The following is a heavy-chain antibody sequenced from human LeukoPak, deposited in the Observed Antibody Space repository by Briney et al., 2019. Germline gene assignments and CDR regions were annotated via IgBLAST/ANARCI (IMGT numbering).Heavy chain of an antibody. D-gene: IGHD5-18*01. V-gene: IGHV4-59*01. Sequence: SETLSLTCTVSGGSISSYYWSWIRQPPGKGLEWIGYIYYSGSTNYNPSLKSRVTISVDTSKNQFSLKLSSVTAADTAVYYCARYRGYSYGVDYWGQGSLVTVSS. CDR1: GGSISSYY. CDR3: ARYRGYSYGVDY. CDR2: IYYSGST. J-gene: IGHJ4*02.